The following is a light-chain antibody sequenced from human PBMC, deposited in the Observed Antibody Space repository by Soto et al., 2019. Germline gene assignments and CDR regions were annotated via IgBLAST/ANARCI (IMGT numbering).Light chain of an antibody. CDR3: QQYGSSYT. V-gene: IGKV3-20*01. CDR2: GAS. CDR1: QSVSSSY. Sequence: EIVLTQSPGTLSLSPGERATLSCRASQSVSSSYLAWYQQKPGQAPRLLIYGASSRATGIPDRFSGSWPGTDFTLTISRLEPEDFAVYYCQQYGSSYTFGQGTKLEIK. J-gene: IGKJ2*01.